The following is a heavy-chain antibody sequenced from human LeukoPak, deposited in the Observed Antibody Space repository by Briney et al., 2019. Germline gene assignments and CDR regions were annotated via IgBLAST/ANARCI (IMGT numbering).Heavy chain of an antibody. CDR1: GYTFTACY. V-gene: IGHV1-2*02. Sequence: ASVKVSCKASGYTFTACYIHWVRQAPGQGLEWMGWINPNSGDTKYSQEFQGRVTMTRDTSISTTYMELSGLTSDDTAVYYCARGSYYSGGPGFDSGGRGPMFPVPS. J-gene: IGHJ4*02. D-gene: IGHD6-19*01. CDR3: ARGSYYSGGPGFDS. CDR2: INPNSGDT.